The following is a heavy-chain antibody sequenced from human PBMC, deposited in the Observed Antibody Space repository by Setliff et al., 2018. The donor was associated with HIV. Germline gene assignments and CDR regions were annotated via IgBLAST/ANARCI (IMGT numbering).Heavy chain of an antibody. CDR3: ARLGSGWSDSYYYAMDV. CDR1: GYTFTSYG. J-gene: IGHJ6*02. V-gene: IGHV1-46*01. D-gene: IGHD6-19*01. Sequence: ASVKVSCKASGYTFTSYGISWVRQAPGQGLEWMGIINPSGGSTSYAQKFQGRVTMTRDTSTSTAYMELRSLRSDDTAVYYCARLGSGWSDSYYYAMDVWGQGTTVTVSS. CDR2: INPSGGST.